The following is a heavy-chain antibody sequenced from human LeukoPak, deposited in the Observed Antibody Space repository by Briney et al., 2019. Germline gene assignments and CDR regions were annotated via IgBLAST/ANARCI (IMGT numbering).Heavy chain of an antibody. Sequence: SETLSLTCTVSGGSISSYYWSWIRQPPGKGLEWIGYIYYSGSTNYNPSLKSRVTISADTSKNQFSLKLSSVTAADTAVYYCARVMSGSYWDDAFDIWGQGTMVTVSS. CDR3: ARVMSGSYWDDAFDI. CDR1: GGSISSYY. D-gene: IGHD1-26*01. V-gene: IGHV4-59*01. CDR2: IYYSGST. J-gene: IGHJ3*02.